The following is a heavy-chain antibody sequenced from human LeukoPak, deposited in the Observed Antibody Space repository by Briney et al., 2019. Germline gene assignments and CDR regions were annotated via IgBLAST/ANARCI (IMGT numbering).Heavy chain of an antibody. D-gene: IGHD3-22*01. Sequence: ASVKVSCKASGYTFTGYYMYWVRQAPGQGLEWMGWINPNSGGTNYAQKFQGRVTMTRDTSISTAYMELSRLRSDDTAVYYCARGDGPGHMILNNYWGQGTLVTVSS. V-gene: IGHV1-2*02. CDR3: ARGDGPGHMILNNY. CDR1: GYTFTGYY. J-gene: IGHJ4*02. CDR2: INPNSGGT.